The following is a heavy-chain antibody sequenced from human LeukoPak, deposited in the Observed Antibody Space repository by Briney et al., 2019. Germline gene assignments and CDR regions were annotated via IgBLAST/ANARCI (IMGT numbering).Heavy chain of an antibody. CDR2: FDPEDGET. Sequence: ASVKVSCKVSGYTLTELSMHWVRQAPGKGLEWMGGFDPEDGETIYAQKFQGRVTMTEDTSTDTAYMELSSLRSEDTAVYYCARAHPVGATPQAHFDYWGQGTLVTVSS. CDR3: ARAHPVGATPQAHFDY. V-gene: IGHV1-24*01. D-gene: IGHD1-26*01. CDR1: GYTLTELS. J-gene: IGHJ4*02.